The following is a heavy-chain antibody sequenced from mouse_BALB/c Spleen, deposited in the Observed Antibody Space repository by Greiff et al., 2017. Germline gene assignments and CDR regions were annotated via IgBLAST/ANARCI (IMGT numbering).Heavy chain of an antibody. J-gene: IGHJ1*01. CDR2: IWSGGST. V-gene: IGHV2-2*02. Sequence: VQLQESGPGLVQPSQSLSITCTVSGFSLTSYGVHWVRQSPGKGLEWLGVIWSGGSTDYNAAFISRLSISKDNSKSQVFFKMNSLQANDTAIYYCARNGAYYGNYGYFDVWGAGTTVTVSS. D-gene: IGHD2-10*01. CDR1: GFSLTSYG. CDR3: ARNGAYYGNYGYFDV.